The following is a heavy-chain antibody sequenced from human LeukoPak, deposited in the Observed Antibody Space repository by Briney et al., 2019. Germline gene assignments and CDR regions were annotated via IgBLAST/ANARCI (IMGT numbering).Heavy chain of an antibody. J-gene: IGHJ4*02. CDR2: IYYSGST. CDR3: ARQERVVGTDY. D-gene: IGHD3-22*01. Sequence: PSETLSLTCTVSGGSISSYYWSWIRQPPGKGLEWIGYIYYSGSTNYNPSLKSRVTISVDTSKNQFSLKLSSVTAADTAVYYCARQERVVGTDYWGQGTLVTVSS. CDR1: GGSISSYY. V-gene: IGHV4-59*01.